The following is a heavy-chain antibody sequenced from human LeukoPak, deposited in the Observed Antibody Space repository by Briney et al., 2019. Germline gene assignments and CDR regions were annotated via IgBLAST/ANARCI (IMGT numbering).Heavy chain of an antibody. CDR1: GFTVSSNY. D-gene: IGHD3-22*01. V-gene: IGHV3-30-3*01. J-gene: IGHJ5*02. Sequence: GGSLRLSCAASGFTVSSNYMSWVRQAPGKGLEWVAVISYDGSNKYYADSVKGRFTISRDNSKNTLYLQMNSLRAEDTAVYYCARDYYDSSGYQNWFDPWGQGTLVTVSS. CDR3: ARDYYDSSGYQNWFDP. CDR2: ISYDGSNK.